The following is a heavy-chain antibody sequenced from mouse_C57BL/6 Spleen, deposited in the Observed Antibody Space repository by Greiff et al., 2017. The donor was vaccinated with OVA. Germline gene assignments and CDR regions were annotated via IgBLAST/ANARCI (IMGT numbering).Heavy chain of an antibody. CDR2: IYPGSGST. CDR3: ARWDYYGSFPAMDY. V-gene: IGHV1-55*01. Sequence: VQLQQPGAELVKPGASVKMSRKASGYTFTSYWITWVKQRPGQGLEWIGDIYPGSGSTNYNEKFKSKATLTVDTSSSTAYMQLSSLTSEDSAVYYCARWDYYGSFPAMDYWGQGTSVTVSS. J-gene: IGHJ4*01. D-gene: IGHD1-1*01. CDR1: GYTFTSYW.